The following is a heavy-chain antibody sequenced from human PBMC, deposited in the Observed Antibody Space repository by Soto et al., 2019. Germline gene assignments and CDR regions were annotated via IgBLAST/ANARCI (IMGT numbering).Heavy chain of an antibody. Sequence: EVQLLDSGGGLVQPGGSLRLSCAASGFTFSSSAMSWVRQAPGKGLEWVSAVSGSGGTTYYADSVRGRFTISRDNSKKTLYVQLNSLSAEATAIEFCARCTVDRIVTSGWCHYLDPWGQGTLVTVSS. D-gene: IGHD6-19*01. CDR2: VSGSGGTT. CDR1: GFTFSSSA. J-gene: IGHJ5*02. CDR3: ARCTVDRIVTSGWCHYLDP. V-gene: IGHV3-23*01.